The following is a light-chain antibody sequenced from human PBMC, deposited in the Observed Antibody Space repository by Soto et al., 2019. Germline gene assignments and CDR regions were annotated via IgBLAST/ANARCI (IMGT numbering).Light chain of an antibody. CDR3: QQRSNWPPIT. CDR1: QIISNY. Sequence: EIVLTQSPGTLSLSPGERATLSCRASQIISNYLAWYQQKPGQAPRLLIYGASSRATGVPDRFSGGGSGTDFTLTISRLEPEDFAVYYCQQRSNWPPITFGQGTRLEIK. CDR2: GAS. J-gene: IGKJ5*01. V-gene: IGKV3-11*01.